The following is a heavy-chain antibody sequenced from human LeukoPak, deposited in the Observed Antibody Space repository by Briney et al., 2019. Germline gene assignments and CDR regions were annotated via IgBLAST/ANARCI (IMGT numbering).Heavy chain of an antibody. V-gene: IGHV3-48*03. CDR3: TRRPY. CDR2: INSNGDFK. Sequence: PGGSLRLSCTASGFTFSSSEMNWVRQAPGKGLEWVSYINSNGDFKYYADSVKGRFTISRDNAKNSLYLQMSSLRAEGTAVYYCTRRPYWGRGTLVTVST. CDR1: GFTFSSSE. J-gene: IGHJ4*02.